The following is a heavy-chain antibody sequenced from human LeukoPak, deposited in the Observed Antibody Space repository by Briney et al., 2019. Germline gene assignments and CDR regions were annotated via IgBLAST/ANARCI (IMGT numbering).Heavy chain of an antibody. Sequence: PGGSLRLSCAASEFTFSSYGMSWVRQVPGKGLEWVSGISGSGYSTYYTDSVKGRFTISRDNSKNTLYLQMDSLRAEDTAVYYCARDRAGIQLPGRYYYYMDVWGKGTTVTVSS. CDR3: ARDRAGIQLPGRYYYYMDV. D-gene: IGHD5-18*01. CDR2: ISGSGYST. CDR1: EFTFSSYG. J-gene: IGHJ6*03. V-gene: IGHV3-23*01.